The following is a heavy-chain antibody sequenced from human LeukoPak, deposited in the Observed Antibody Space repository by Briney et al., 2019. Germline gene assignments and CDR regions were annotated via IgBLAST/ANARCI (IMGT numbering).Heavy chain of an antibody. CDR2: MNPNSGNT. J-gene: IGHJ6*03. CDR3: ARPPPDCSGGSCYSGYYYMDV. Sequence: GASVKVSCKASGYTFTSYDINWVRQATGQGLEWMGWMNPNSGNTGYAQKFQGRVTMTRNTSISTAYMELSSLRSEDTAAYYCARPPPDCSGGSCYSGYYYMDVWGKGTTVTVSS. CDR1: GYTFTSYD. D-gene: IGHD2-15*01. V-gene: IGHV1-8*01.